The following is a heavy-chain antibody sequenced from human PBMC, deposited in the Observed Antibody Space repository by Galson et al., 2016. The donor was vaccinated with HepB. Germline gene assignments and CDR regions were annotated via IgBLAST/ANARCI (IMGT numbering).Heavy chain of an antibody. CDR1: GFTFSTYA. Sequence: SLRLSCAASGFTFSTYAMHWVRQAPGRGLEWLAIISNDGSRKHYEGSVEGRFTISRDNSKNTLSLQMDSLRAEDTALYYCARDLGYCTDYYCSETFAFWGQGTLVTVSS. V-gene: IGHV3-30*03. J-gene: IGHJ4*02. CDR3: ARDLGYCTDYYCSETFAF. CDR2: ISNDGSRK. D-gene: IGHD2-8*02.